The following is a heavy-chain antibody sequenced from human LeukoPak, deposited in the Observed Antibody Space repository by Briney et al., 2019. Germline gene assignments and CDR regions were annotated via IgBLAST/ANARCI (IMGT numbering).Heavy chain of an antibody. CDR3: AREPVAVAGTWGFDP. CDR2: IYTSGST. J-gene: IGHJ5*02. CDR1: GGSVSSGSYY. D-gene: IGHD6-19*01. V-gene: IGHV4-61*02. Sequence: SETLSLTCTVSGGSVSSGSYYWSWIRQPAGKGLEWIGRIYTSGSTNYNPSLKSRVTMSVDTSKNQFSLKLSSVTAADTAVYYCAREPVAVAGTWGFDPWGQGTLVTVSS.